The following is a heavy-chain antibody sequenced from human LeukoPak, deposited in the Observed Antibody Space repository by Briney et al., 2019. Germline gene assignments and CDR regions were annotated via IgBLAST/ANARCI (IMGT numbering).Heavy chain of an antibody. CDR2: IKSKTDGGTT. J-gene: IGHJ6*02. Sequence: GGSLRLSCAASGFTFSNAWMSWVRQAPGKGLEWVGRIKSKTDGGTTDYAAPVKGRFTVSRDDSKKTLYLQMNSLKTEDTAVYYCTTDLWELLYYYGMDVWGQGTTVTVSS. V-gene: IGHV3-15*01. D-gene: IGHD1-26*01. CDR3: TTDLWELLYYYGMDV. CDR1: GFTFSNAW.